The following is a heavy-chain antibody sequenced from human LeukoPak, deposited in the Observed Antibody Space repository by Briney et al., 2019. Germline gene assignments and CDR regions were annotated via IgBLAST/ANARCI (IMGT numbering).Heavy chain of an antibody. J-gene: IGHJ4*02. D-gene: IGHD5-24*01. CDR1: GYSISSGYY. CDR2: IYHSGST. CDR3: ARDIWLQDFDY. Sequence: SETLSLTCAVSGYSISSGYYWGWIRQPPGKGVEWVGSIYHSGSTYHNPSLKSRATISVDTSKNQFSLKLSSVTAADTAVYYCARDIWLQDFDYWGQGTLVTVSS. V-gene: IGHV4-38-2*02.